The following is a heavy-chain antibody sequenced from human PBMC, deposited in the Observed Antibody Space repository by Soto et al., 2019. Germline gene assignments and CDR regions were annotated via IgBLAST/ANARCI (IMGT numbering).Heavy chain of an antibody. Sequence: GASVKVSCKASGGTFSSYAISWVRQAPGQGLEWMGGIIPIFGTANYAQKFQGRVTITADESTSTAYMELSSLRSEDTAVYYCARDPATVVTPVYYYYDGMDVWGQGTTVTVSS. CDR1: GGTFSSYA. D-gene: IGHD4-17*01. CDR3: ARDPATVVTPVYYYYDGMDV. V-gene: IGHV1-69*13. J-gene: IGHJ6*02. CDR2: IIPIFGTA.